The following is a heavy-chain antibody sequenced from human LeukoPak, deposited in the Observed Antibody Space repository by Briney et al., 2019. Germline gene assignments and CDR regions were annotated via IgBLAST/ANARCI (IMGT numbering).Heavy chain of an antibody. V-gene: IGHV3-23*01. CDR1: GFTFSSFA. CDR2: ISGSGGTT. CDR3: AKGPWLAYPYYFDY. J-gene: IGHJ4*02. Sequence: GGSLRLSCAASGFTFSSFAMNWVRQAPGKGLEWVSSISGSGGTTYYAGSVKGRFTISRDNSKNTLYLQMNSLRAEDTAVYYCAKGPWLAYPYYFDYWGQGTLVTVSS. D-gene: IGHD6-19*01.